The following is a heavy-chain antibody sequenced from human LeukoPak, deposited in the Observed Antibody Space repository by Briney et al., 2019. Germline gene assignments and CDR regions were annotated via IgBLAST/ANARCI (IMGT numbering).Heavy chain of an antibody. D-gene: IGHD3-16*01. J-gene: IGHJ4*02. Sequence: GGSLRLSCAASGFTFNNYGMHWVRQAPGKGLEWVAIIWYDGSHTYYADSVKGRFTISRDNSKNTLYLEMNSLRAEDTAVYYCAPDHGGFWGQGTLVTVSS. CDR2: IWYDGSHT. CDR3: APDHGGF. V-gene: IGHV3-33*01. CDR1: GFTFNNYG.